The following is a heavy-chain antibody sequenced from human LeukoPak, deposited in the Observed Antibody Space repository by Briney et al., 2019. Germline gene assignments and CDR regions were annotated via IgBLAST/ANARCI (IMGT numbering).Heavy chain of an antibody. Sequence: SETLSLTCAVYGGSFSGYYWTWIRQPPGKGLEWIGEINHSGSTNYNPSLKSRVTTSVDTSKNHLSLKLSSVTAADTAVYYCAREGAMGIKGFDYWGQGTLVTVSS. V-gene: IGHV4-34*01. D-gene: IGHD7-27*01. CDR2: INHSGST. J-gene: IGHJ4*02. CDR3: AREGAMGIKGFDY. CDR1: GGSFSGYY.